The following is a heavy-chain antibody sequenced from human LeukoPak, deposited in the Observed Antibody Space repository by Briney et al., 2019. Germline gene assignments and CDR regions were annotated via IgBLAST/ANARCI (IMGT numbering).Heavy chain of an antibody. J-gene: IGHJ4*02. CDR1: GFTFSSYW. Sequence: GGSLRLSCAASGFTFSSYWMSWVRQAPGKGLEWVANINKDGGEKYYVDSVKGRFTISRDNAKNSLYLQMNSLRADDTVVYYCVKDSPPRYSGTPPAYWGQGTLVPVSS. CDR2: INKDGGEK. D-gene: IGHD1-26*01. V-gene: IGHV3-7*03. CDR3: VKDSPPRYSGTPPAY.